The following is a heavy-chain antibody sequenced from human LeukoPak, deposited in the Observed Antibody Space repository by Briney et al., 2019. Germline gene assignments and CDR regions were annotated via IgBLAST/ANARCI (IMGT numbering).Heavy chain of an antibody. Sequence: LPGRSLILSCAASGFTFSSYAMHWVRQAPGKGLEWVAVISYDGSTKYYADSVKGRFTISRDNSRNTLYLQMNSLRAEDTAVYYCARAAAQYFQHWGQGTQVTVSS. CDR1: GFTFSSYA. D-gene: IGHD6-13*01. J-gene: IGHJ1*01. V-gene: IGHV3-30-3*01. CDR2: ISYDGSTK. CDR3: ARAAAQYFQH.